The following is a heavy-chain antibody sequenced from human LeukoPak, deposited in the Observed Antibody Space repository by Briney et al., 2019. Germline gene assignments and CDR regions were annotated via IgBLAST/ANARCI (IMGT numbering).Heavy chain of an antibody. CDR2: ISSNGGST. Sequence: PGGSLRLSCAASGFTFSTYAMHWVRRAPGKGLEYVSAISSNGGSTFYANSVKGRFTISRDNSKNTLYLQMGSLRTDDMAVYYCVRLGDSSSYRAEYFPHWGQGTLVTVSS. CDR1: GFTFSTYA. CDR3: VRLGDSSSYRAEYFPH. J-gene: IGHJ1*01. V-gene: IGHV3-64*01. D-gene: IGHD3-22*01.